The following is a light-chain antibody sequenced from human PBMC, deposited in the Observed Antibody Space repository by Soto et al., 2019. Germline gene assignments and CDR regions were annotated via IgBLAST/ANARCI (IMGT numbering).Light chain of an antibody. CDR2: GAS. J-gene: IGKJ1*01. V-gene: IGKV3-20*01. CDR3: HQYVKLPRT. CDR1: QSVSSSY. Sequence: EIVLTQSPGTLSLSPGERATLSCRASQSVSSSYLAWYQQKPGQAPRLLIYGASNRASGIPDRFSGSGSGTDFTLTISRLEPEDFAVYYCHQYVKLPRTFGQGTKVEIK.